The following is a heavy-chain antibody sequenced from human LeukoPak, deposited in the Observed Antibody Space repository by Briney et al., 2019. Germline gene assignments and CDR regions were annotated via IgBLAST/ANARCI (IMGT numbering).Heavy chain of an antibody. J-gene: IGHJ6*02. CDR1: GFTFSSYG. CDR2: ISYDGSNK. D-gene: IGHD2-8*01. V-gene: IGHV3-30*03. CDR3: ARVSYCTNGVCYPDYYYGMDV. Sequence: PGRSLRLSCAASGFTFSSYGMHWVRQAPGKGLEWVAVISYDGSNKYYADSVKGRFTISRDNSKNTLYLQMNSLRAEDTAVYYCARVSYCTNGVCYPDYYYGMDVWGQGTTVTVSS.